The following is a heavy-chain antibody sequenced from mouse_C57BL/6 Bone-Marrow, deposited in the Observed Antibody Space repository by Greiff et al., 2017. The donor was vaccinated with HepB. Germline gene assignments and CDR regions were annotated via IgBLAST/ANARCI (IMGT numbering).Heavy chain of an antibody. CDR2: TFYSGIT. D-gene: IGHD2-3*01. CDR3: ARSDDDFYAKDY. J-gene: IGHJ4*01. CDR1: GFSINSDCY. V-gene: IGHV3-3*01. Sequence: EVQLQESGPSLVRPSQTLSLTCTVSGFSINSDCYWIWIRQFPGNILEYIGYTFYSGITYYNPSLESRTYITLDTSTNQGSLKLSSVTTEDTATYYCARSDDDFYAKDYWGQGTSVTVSS.